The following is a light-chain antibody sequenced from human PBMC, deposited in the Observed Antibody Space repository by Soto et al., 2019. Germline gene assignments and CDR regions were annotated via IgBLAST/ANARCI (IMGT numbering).Light chain of an antibody. CDR3: SSYTGGNPSYV. J-gene: IGLJ1*01. CDR1: SSDVGGYNF. CDR2: EVN. V-gene: IGLV2-14*01. Sequence: QSALTQPASVSGSPGQSITISCTGTSSDVGGYNFVSWYQQHPGKAPKLMIYEVNNRPSGVSDRFSGSKSGNTASLTVSGLQAEDEADYYCSSYTGGNPSYVFGTGTKLTVL.